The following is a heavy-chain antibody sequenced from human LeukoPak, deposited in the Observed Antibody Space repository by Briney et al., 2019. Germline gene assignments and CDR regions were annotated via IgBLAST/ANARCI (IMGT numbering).Heavy chain of an antibody. D-gene: IGHD6-6*01. CDR2: ISSSSSTI. V-gene: IGHV3-48*01. CDR1: GFAFSSNA. J-gene: IGHJ4*02. CDR3: ARDQDSSSLSFDY. Sequence: PGGSLRVSCAASGFAFSSNAMNWVRQAPGKGLEWVSYISSSSSTIYYADSVKGRFTISRDNAKNSLYLQMNSLRAEDTAVYYCARDQDSSSLSFDYWGQGTLVTVSS.